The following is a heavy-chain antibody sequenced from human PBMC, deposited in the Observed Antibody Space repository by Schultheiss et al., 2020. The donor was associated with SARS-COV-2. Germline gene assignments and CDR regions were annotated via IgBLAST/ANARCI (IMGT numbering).Heavy chain of an antibody. J-gene: IGHJ3*02. D-gene: IGHD2-2*01. CDR2: IGIAGDT. V-gene: IGHV3-13*01. CDR3: AKVVAVRTDAFDI. Sequence: GGSLRLSCAASGFTFSIHDMHWVRQATGKGLECVSGIGIAGDTYYPGSVKGRFTISRDNSKNTLYLQMNSLRAEDTAVYYCAKVVAVRTDAFDIWGQGTMVTVSS. CDR1: GFTFSIHD.